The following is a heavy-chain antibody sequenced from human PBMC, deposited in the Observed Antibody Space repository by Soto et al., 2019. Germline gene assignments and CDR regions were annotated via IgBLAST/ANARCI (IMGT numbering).Heavy chain of an antibody. CDR2: IIPIFGTA. V-gene: IGHV1-69*06. J-gene: IGHJ6*02. CDR3: AIGGRQLEGGGYYYYYGMDV. Sequence: QVQLVQSGAEVKKPGSSVKVSCKASGGTFSSYAISWVRQAPGQGLEWMGGIIPIFGTANYAQKFQGRVTITADKSTTTAYMERSRLRSEDTAVDYCAIGGRQLEGGGYYYYYGMDVWGQGTTVTVSS. D-gene: IGHD6-13*01. CDR1: GGTFSSYA.